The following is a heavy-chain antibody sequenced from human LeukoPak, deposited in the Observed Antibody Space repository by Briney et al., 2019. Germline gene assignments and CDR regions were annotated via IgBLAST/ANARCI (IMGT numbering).Heavy chain of an antibody. CDR1: GGSISSSSYY. V-gene: IGHV4-39*07. CDR3: ARVQYYYDSSGYPDAFDI. D-gene: IGHD3-22*01. J-gene: IGHJ3*02. CDR2: IYYSGST. Sequence: PSETLSLTCTVSGGSISSSSYYWGWIRQPPGKGLEWIGSIYYSGSTYYNPSLKSRVTISVDTSKNQFSLKLSSVTAADTAVYYCARVQYYYDSSGYPDAFDIWGQGTMVTVSS.